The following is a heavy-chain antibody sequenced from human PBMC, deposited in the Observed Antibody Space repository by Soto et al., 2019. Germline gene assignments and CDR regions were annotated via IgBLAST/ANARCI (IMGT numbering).Heavy chain of an antibody. V-gene: IGHV3-21*01. CDR2: ISTGSSYI. CDR1: GFTFSTYN. Sequence: GRSLRLSCAASGFTFSTYNMNWVRQAPGKGLEWVSSISTGSSYIYYADSVKGRFTISRDNAQNSLYLQMNSLRAEDTAVYYCARDRDGYNSNWFDPWGQGTLVTVSS. D-gene: IGHD5-12*01. J-gene: IGHJ5*02. CDR3: ARDRDGYNSNWFDP.